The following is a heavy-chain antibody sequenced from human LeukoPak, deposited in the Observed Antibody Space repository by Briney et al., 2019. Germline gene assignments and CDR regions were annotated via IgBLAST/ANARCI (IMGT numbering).Heavy chain of an antibody. Sequence: SETLSLTCTVSGGSISSYYWSWIRQPPGKGLEWIGYIYTSGSTNYNPSLKSRVTISVDTSKNQFSLKLSSVAAADTAVYYCARQIAVAENFDYWGQGTLVTVSS. CDR3: ARQIAVAENFDY. D-gene: IGHD6-19*01. CDR2: IYTSGST. J-gene: IGHJ4*02. CDR1: GGSISSYY. V-gene: IGHV4-4*09.